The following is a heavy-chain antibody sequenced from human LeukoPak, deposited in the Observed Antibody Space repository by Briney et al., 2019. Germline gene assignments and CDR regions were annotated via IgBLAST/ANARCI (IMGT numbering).Heavy chain of an antibody. CDR3: ASGQQLGAY. V-gene: IGHV1-18*01. J-gene: IGHJ4*02. Sequence: ASVKVSCKASGYTFTSYGISWVRQAPGQGLEWMGWISAYNGNTNYAQKLQGRVTMTRNTSISTAYMELSSLRSEDTAVYYCASGQQLGAYWGQGTLVTVSS. D-gene: IGHD6-13*01. CDR1: GYTFTSYG. CDR2: ISAYNGNT.